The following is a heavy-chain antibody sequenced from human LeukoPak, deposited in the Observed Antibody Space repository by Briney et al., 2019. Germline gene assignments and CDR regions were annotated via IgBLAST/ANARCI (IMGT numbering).Heavy chain of an antibody. Sequence: ASVKVSCKASGYTFPGYFMHWARQAPGQGLEWMGIINPTGGSTTYAQKFQGRVTMTRDTSTSTVYMELSSLRSDDTAVYYCARTAARRFDYWGQGTLVTVSS. D-gene: IGHD6-6*01. CDR2: INPTGGST. V-gene: IGHV1-46*01. CDR3: ARTAARRFDY. CDR1: GYTFPGYF. J-gene: IGHJ4*02.